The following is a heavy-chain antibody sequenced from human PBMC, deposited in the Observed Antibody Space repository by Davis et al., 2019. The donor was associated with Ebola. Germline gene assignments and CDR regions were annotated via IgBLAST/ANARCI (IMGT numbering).Heavy chain of an antibody. CDR2: IIPMYGTA. CDR1: GYTFTNYY. Sequence: SVKVSCKASGYTFTNYYMHWVRQAPGQGPEWMGGIIPMYGTANYAQKFQGRVTITADESTSTVYMDLSSLRSEDTALYYCTTPGGQDSGYDVFDIWGQGTMVTVSS. D-gene: IGHD5-12*01. J-gene: IGHJ3*02. V-gene: IGHV1-69*13. CDR3: TTPGGQDSGYDVFDI.